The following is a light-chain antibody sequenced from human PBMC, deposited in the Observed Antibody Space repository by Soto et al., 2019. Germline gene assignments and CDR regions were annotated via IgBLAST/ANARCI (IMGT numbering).Light chain of an antibody. V-gene: IGKV1-5*01. CDR3: QQYNSYPT. J-gene: IGKJ1*01. CDR2: DAS. Sequence: TQSPGTLSLSPGERATLSCRASQSISSWLAWYQQKPGKAPKLLIYDASSLESGVPSRFSGSGYGTEFTLTISSLQPDDFATYYCQQYNSYPTFGQGTKV. CDR1: QSISSW.